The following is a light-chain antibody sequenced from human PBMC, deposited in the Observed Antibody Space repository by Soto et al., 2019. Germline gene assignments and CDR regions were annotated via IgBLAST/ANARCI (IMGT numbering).Light chain of an antibody. Sequence: DIQLTQSPSSLSVSVGDRVTITCQASQDISTFLNWYQQKPGKAPKLLIYDASNLESGGPSRFSGSRSGADFVLTITSLQPEDIATYYCQQYDDLPLAFGQGTRLEIK. CDR3: QQYDDLPLA. V-gene: IGKV1-33*01. CDR2: DAS. CDR1: QDISTF. J-gene: IGKJ5*01.